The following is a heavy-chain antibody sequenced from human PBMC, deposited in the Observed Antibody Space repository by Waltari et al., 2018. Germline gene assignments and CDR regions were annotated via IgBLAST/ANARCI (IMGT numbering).Heavy chain of an antibody. D-gene: IGHD2-15*01. CDR3: ARDRRYCSGGSCYSRKAFDI. CDR1: GGSISSYY. V-gene: IGHV4-59*01. J-gene: IGHJ3*02. CDR2: IYYSGST. Sequence: QVQLKESGPGLVKPSETLSLTCTVSGGSISSYYWSWIRQPPVKGLEWIGYIYYSGSTNYNPSRKSRVTVSVDTSKNQFSLKLSSVTAADTAVYYCARDRRYCSGGSCYSRKAFDIWGQGTMVTVSS.